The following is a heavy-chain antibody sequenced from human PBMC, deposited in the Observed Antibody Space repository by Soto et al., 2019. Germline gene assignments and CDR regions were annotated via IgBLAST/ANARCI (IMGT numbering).Heavy chain of an antibody. D-gene: IGHD3-16*01. CDR1: GGSISSSSYY. V-gene: IGHV4-39*01. Sequence: SETLSLTCTVSGGSISSSSYYWGWIRQPPGKGLEWIGSIYYSGGNYYNPSLKSRVTISVDTSKNQFSLKLGSVTAADTAVYYCVPGGKDAFDIWGQGTMVTVSS. J-gene: IGHJ3*02. CDR2: IYYSGGN. CDR3: VPGGKDAFDI.